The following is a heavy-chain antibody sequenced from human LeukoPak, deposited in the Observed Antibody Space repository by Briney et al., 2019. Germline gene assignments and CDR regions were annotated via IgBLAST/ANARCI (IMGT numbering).Heavy chain of an antibody. CDR1: GGSISSYY. CDR3: ARGAWGTVTPFDY. Sequence: SETPSLTCTVSGGSISSYYWSWIRQPPGKGLEWIGYIYYSGSTNYNPSLKSRVTISVDTSKNQFSLKLSSVTAADTAVYYCARGAWGTVTPFDYWGQGTLVTVSS. CDR2: IYYSGST. D-gene: IGHD4-11*01. J-gene: IGHJ4*02. V-gene: IGHV4-59*01.